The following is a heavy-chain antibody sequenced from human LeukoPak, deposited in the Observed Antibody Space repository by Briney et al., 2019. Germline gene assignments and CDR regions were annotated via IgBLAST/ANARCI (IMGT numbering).Heavy chain of an antibody. D-gene: IGHD3-9*01. CDR1: GYSFTSYW. CDR2: IYPGDSDT. V-gene: IGHV5-51*01. Sequence: GESLKISCKGSGYSFTSYWIGWVRQMPGKGLEWMGIIYPGDSDTRYSPSFQGQVTISADKSISTAYLQWSSLKASDTAMYYCARHLSPGTLRYFDWLIDYWGQGTLVTVSS. CDR3: ARHLSPGTLRYFDWLIDY. J-gene: IGHJ4*02.